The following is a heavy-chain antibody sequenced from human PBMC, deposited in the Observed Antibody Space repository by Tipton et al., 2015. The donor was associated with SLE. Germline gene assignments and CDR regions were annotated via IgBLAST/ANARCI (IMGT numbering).Heavy chain of an antibody. Sequence: TLSLTCTVSGGSISSHYWSWIRQPPGKRLEWIGHVHSSGSTFYNPSLKSRVTISMDTSENQVSLRMTSVTAADTAVYYCAASGYTFLSWFDPWGQGTPVTVSS. CDR3: AASGYTFLSWFDP. D-gene: IGHD5-12*01. J-gene: IGHJ5*02. CDR2: VHSSGST. V-gene: IGHV4-59*11. CDR1: GGSISSHY.